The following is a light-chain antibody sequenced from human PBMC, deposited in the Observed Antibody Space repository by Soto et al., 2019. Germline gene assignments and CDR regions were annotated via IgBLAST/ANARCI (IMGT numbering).Light chain of an antibody. J-gene: IGKJ2*01. Sequence: DIQMTQSPSSLSASVGDRVTITCRASQTVTRYLYWYQHKPGEAPKLLIDTTSSLQSGVPSRFSGSGSGSDFTLIISSVQPEDFATYYCQQGYRTPYTFGQGTKLEIK. V-gene: IGKV1-39*01. CDR3: QQGYRTPYT. CDR1: QTVTRY. CDR2: TTS.